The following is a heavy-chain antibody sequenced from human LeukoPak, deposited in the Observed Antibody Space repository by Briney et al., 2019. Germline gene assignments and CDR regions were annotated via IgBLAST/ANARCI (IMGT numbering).Heavy chain of an antibody. CDR2: ISYDGSNK. CDR1: GFTFSSYS. D-gene: IGHD3/OR15-3a*01. CDR3: AKDFGPATGDIDY. J-gene: IGHJ4*02. V-gene: IGHV3-30*18. Sequence: PGGSLRPSCAASGFTFSSYSMNWVRQAPGKGLEWVAVISYDGSNKYYADSVKGRFTISRDNSKNTLYLQMNSLRAEDTAVYYCAKDFGPATGDIDYWGQGTLVTVSS.